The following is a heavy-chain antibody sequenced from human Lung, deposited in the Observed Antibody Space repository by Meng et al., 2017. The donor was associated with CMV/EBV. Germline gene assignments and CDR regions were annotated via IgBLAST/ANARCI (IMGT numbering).Heavy chain of an antibody. CDR1: FSSYD. Sequence: FSSYDISWVRQAPGQGLEWMGGIIPIFGTANYAQKFQGRVTITTDESTSTAYMELSSLRSEDTAVYYCARPSGCSSTSCYYYYGMDVWGQGTTVTVSS. CDR2: IIPIFGTA. V-gene: IGHV1-69*05. J-gene: IGHJ6*02. CDR3: ARPSGCSSTSCYYYYGMDV. D-gene: IGHD2-2*01.